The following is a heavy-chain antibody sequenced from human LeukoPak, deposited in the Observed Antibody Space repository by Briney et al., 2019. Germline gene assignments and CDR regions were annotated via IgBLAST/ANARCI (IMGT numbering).Heavy chain of an antibody. CDR1: GFIFSNYA. D-gene: IGHD2-21*02. CDR3: AKDRLLNCRGDCYIFDY. J-gene: IGHJ4*02. CDR2: ISGSGGST. Sequence: GGSLRLSCAASGFIFSNYAMSWVRQAPGKGLEWVSGISGSGGSTVYVDSVKGRFSISRDNSKNTLYLQVNGLRTEDTAVYYCAKDRLLNCRGDCYIFDYWGQGTVVTVSS. V-gene: IGHV3-23*01.